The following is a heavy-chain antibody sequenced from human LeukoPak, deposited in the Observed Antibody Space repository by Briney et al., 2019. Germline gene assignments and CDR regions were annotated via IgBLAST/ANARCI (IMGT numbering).Heavy chain of an antibody. CDR3: AKDKRGVGALDY. J-gene: IGHJ4*02. CDR1: GFTFSSYA. V-gene: IGHV3-23*01. D-gene: IGHD3-10*01. CDR2: ISGSGGST. Sequence: TGGSLRLSCAASGFTFSSYAMSWVRQAAGKGLEWVSAISGSGGSTYYADSVKGRFTISRDNSKNTLYLQMNSLRAEDTAVYYCAKDKRGVGALDYWGQGTLVTVSS.